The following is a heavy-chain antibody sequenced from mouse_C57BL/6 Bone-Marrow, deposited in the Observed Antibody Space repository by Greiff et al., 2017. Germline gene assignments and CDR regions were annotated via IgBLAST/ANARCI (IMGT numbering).Heavy chain of an antibody. Sequence: VQLQQSGAELVRPWASVKLSCTASGFNIKDDYMHWVKQRPEQGLEWIGWIDPENGDTEYASKFQGKATITADPYSNTAYLQLSSLTSEDTAVYYCTPTGYYFDYWGQGTTLTVSS. V-gene: IGHV14-4*01. CDR1: GFNIKDDY. CDR3: TPTGYYFDY. D-gene: IGHD4-1*02. CDR2: IDPENGDT. J-gene: IGHJ2*01.